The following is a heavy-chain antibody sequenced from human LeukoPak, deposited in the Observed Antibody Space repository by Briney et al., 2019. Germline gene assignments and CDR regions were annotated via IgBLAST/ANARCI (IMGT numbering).Heavy chain of an antibody. CDR2: IYHSGGT. Sequence: LPLTHAVSCRPINSSNWWTRVRQPPGKGLEWIGEIYHSGGTNYNPSLKSRVTISVDKSKSQFSLKLSSVSAADTAVYYCARTGDWSCFDYWGQGALVTVSS. CDR3: ARTGDWSCFDY. D-gene: IGHD2-21*02. V-gene: IGHV4-4*02. J-gene: IGHJ4*02. CDR1: CRPINSSNW.